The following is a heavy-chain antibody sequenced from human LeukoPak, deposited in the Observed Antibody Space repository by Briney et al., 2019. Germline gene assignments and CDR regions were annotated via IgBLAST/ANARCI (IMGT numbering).Heavy chain of an antibody. D-gene: IGHD3-16*01. J-gene: IGHJ4*02. CDR3: ARDRRYYFDY. CDR2: IYYSGST. Sequence: SETLSLTCTVSGGSISSYYWSWIRQPPGKGLEWLGYIYYSGSTNYNPSLKSRVTISVDTSKNQSSLKLGSVTAADTAVYYCARDRRYYFDYWGQGTLVTVSS. CDR1: GGSISSYY. V-gene: IGHV4-59*01.